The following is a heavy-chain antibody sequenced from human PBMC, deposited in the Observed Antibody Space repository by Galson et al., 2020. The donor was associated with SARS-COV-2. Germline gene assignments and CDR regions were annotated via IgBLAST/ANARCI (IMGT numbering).Heavy chain of an antibody. D-gene: IGHD2-2*01. V-gene: IGHV3-48*04. CDR3: ARETSVVVPAAAYYYYGMDV. CDR2: ISSSSSTI. J-gene: IGHJ6*02. Sequence: GGSLRLSCAASGFTFSSYSMNWVRQAPGKGLEWVSYISSSSSTIYYADSVKGRFTISRDNAKNSLYLQMNSLRAEDTAVYYCARETSVVVPAAAYYYYGMDVWGQGTTVTVSS. CDR1: GFTFSSYS.